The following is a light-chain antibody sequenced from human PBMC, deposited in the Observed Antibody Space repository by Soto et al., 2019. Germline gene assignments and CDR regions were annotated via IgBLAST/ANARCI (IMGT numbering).Light chain of an antibody. Sequence: EVVMAQSPASLSATPGDRVTLSCRASQKIRSILAWYQQRPGQAPRLLIYDASTRATGIPPRFSGGGSGTEFTVTISSLQSEDFAIYYCQQYDIWPPYTFGQGTKVDIK. CDR1: QKIRSI. CDR3: QQYDIWPPYT. CDR2: DAS. J-gene: IGKJ2*01. V-gene: IGKV3-15*01.